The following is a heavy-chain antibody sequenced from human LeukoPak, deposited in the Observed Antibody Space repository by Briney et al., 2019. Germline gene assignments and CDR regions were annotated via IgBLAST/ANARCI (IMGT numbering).Heavy chain of an antibody. CDR3: ARDLNYYDSSGYGYYFDY. CDR2: ISSSSSYI. J-gene: IGHJ4*02. V-gene: IGHV3-21*01. CDR1: GFTFSSYA. D-gene: IGHD3-22*01. Sequence: KAGGSLRLSCAASGFTFSSYAMNWVRQAPGKGLEWVSSISSSSSYIYYADSVKGRFTISRDNAKNSLYLQMNSLRAEDTAVYYCARDLNYYDSSGYGYYFDYWGQGTLVTVSS.